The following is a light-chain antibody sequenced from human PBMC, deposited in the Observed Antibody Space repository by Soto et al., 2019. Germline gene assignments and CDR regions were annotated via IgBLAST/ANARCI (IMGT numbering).Light chain of an antibody. CDR3: QQYNTWPPKYT. Sequence: EIVMTQSPATLSVSPGGSATLSCRANQSVASYFASYQQRSGQHPRLLIYRASTRATGIPARFSGSGSGTEFSLTISILQSEDFAVYYCQQYNTWPPKYTFGQGTKLEIK. CDR1: QSVASY. J-gene: IGKJ2*01. CDR2: RAS. V-gene: IGKV3-15*01.